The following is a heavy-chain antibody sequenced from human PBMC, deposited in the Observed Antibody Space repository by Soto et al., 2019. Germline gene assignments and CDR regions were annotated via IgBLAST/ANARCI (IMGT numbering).Heavy chain of an antibody. V-gene: IGHV4-59*01. J-gene: IGHJ4*02. CDR3: ARDSGYSYGYPYYFDY. Sequence: SETLSLTCTVSGGSSSSYYWSWIRQPPGKGLEWIGYIYYSGSTNYNPSLKSRVTISVDTSKNQFSLKLSSVTAADTAVYYCARDSGYSYGYPYYFDYWGQGTLVTVSS. D-gene: IGHD5-18*01. CDR1: GGSSSSYY. CDR2: IYYSGST.